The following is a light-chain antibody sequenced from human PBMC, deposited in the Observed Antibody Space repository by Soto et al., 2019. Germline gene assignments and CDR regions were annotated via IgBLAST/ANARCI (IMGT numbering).Light chain of an antibody. CDR1: SSDVGGYNY. Sequence: QSALSQPASVTASPGQSITISCTGTSSDVGGYNYVSWYQQHPGKAPKLMIYEVSNRPSGVSNRFSGSKSGNTASLTISGLQAEDEADYYCSSYTSSSTRVFGGGTKLTLL. J-gene: IGLJ3*02. CDR2: EVS. V-gene: IGLV2-14*01. CDR3: SSYTSSSTRV.